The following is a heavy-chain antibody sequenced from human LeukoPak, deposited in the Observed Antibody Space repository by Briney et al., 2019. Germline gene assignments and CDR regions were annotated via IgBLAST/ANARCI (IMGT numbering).Heavy chain of an antibody. CDR3: ARDRDYSNTERGFDF. D-gene: IGHD4-11*01. CDR2: INPNSGET. CDR1: GYTFTDYY. Sequence: ASVKVSCKTSGYTFTDYYIHWVRQAPGQGLEWMGWINPNSGETNSAQKFQGRVTMTGDSSISTAYMKLSRVTSDDTAVYYCARDRDYSNTERGFDFWGQGTLVTASS. J-gene: IGHJ4*02. V-gene: IGHV1-2*02.